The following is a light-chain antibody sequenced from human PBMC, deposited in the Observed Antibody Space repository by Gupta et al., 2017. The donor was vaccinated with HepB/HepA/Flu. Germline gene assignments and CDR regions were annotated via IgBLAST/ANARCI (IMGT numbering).Light chain of an antibody. J-gene: IGLJ1*01. V-gene: IGLV2-8*01. CDR3: CSYAGNDNWV. Sequence: QSAPPQPPSASGSPGQSVTISCTGTSSDIGAYNLVSWYQQHPGKAPKLIIYDVFQRPSGVPDRFSGSKSGNTASLTVSGRQAEDEADYYCCSYAGNDNWVFGGGTKVTVL. CDR1: SSDIGAYNL. CDR2: DVF.